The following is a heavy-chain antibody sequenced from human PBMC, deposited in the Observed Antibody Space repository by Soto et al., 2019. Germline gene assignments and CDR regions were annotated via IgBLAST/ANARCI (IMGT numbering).Heavy chain of an antibody. CDR3: ARVGPWVPYYYDSSPYTFENWFDP. Sequence: SETLSLTCTVSGGSVSSGSYYWSWIRQPPGKGLEWIGSIYHGGSTYYNPSLNSRVTLSIDMTNNHVSLILNSVTAADTAVYYCARVGPWVPYYYDSSPYTFENWFDPWGQGTLVTVSS. D-gene: IGHD3-22*01. V-gene: IGHV4-39*02. J-gene: IGHJ5*02. CDR2: IYHGGST. CDR1: GGSVSSGSYY.